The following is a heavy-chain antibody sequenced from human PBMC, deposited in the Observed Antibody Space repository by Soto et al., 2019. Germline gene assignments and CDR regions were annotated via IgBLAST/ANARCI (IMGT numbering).Heavy chain of an antibody. CDR2: IYPENSNV. J-gene: IGHJ5*02. V-gene: IGHV5-51*01. CDR1: GDNFATFW. CDR3: ARRLYFDTWFDP. D-gene: IGHD3-9*01. Sequence: GESLKISCKASGDNFATFWIGWVRQVPREGLEWMAIIYPENSNVEYSPSYKGRITISADKSLNTAYLQWNSLRASDSAMYYCARRLYFDTWFDPRGQRNLVTVSS.